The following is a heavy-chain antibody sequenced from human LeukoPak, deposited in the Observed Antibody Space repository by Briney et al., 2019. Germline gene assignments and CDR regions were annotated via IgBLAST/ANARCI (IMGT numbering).Heavy chain of an antibody. J-gene: IGHJ4*02. CDR2: ISSSSTII. D-gene: IGHD2-15*01. Sequence: GGSLRLSCAASGFTFSSYSMNWVRQAPGKGLEWVSYISSSSTIIHYAGSVRGRFTISRDNFKNTLYLQMSSLRAEDTAIYYCAKDLAYSFDYWGQGILVTVSS. CDR1: GFTFSSYS. CDR3: AKDLAYSFDY. V-gene: IGHV3-48*01.